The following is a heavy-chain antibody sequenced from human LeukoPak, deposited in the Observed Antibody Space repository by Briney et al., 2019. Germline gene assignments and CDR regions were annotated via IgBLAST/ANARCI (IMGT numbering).Heavy chain of an antibody. V-gene: IGHV3-23*01. CDR2: ISGSGGST. Sequence: GGSLRLSCAASGFTFSDYAMNWVRQAPGKGLEWVSAISGSGGSTYYADSVKGRFTISRDNSKNTLYLQMNSLRAEDTAVYYCASRTQQLAFDYWGQGTLVTVSS. CDR3: ASRTQQLAFDY. CDR1: GFTFSDYA. J-gene: IGHJ4*02. D-gene: IGHD6-13*01.